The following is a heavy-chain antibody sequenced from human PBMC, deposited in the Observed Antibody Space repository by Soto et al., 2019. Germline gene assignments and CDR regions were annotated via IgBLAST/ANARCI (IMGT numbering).Heavy chain of an antibody. CDR1: GFTFSTSA. J-gene: IGHJ4*02. Sequence: PAGSLRLSCVASGFTFSTSALSWVRQAPGKGLEWVSTIAGSSGTTTYAESVAGRFTISRDYSKNTLFLQMNSLKGEDTAVYYCAKGTTPVGWYDFDYWGQGTVVTVSS. CDR3: AKGTTPVGWYDFDY. D-gene: IGHD6-19*01. V-gene: IGHV3-23*01. CDR2: IAGSSGTT.